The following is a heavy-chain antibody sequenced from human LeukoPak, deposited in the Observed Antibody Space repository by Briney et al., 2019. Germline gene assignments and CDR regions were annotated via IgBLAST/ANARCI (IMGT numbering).Heavy chain of an antibody. CDR3: AKDAVIAATPWEYYFDY. CDR1: GFTFSSYG. Sequence: GGSLRLSCAASGFTFSSYGMNWVRQAPGKGLEWVAFIRYDGSNKKYADSVKGRFTISRDHSKSTLYLQMNSLRAEDKAVYYCAKDAVIAATPWEYYFDYWGQGNLVTVSS. CDR2: IRYDGSNK. J-gene: IGHJ4*02. V-gene: IGHV3-30*02. D-gene: IGHD2-15*01.